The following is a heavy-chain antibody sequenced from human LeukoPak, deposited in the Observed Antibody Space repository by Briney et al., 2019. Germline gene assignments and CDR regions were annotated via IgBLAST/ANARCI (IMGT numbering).Heavy chain of an antibody. Sequence: GGSLRLSCAASGFTFDDYAMHWVRQAPGKGLEWVSGISWNSGSIGYADSVKGRFTISRDNAKNSLYLQMNSLRAEDTALYYCAKDRGGGPYCYDSRRTYYFDYWGQGTLVTVSS. J-gene: IGHJ4*02. CDR1: GFTFDDYA. CDR2: ISWNSGSI. CDR3: AKDRGGGPYCYDSRRTYYFDY. D-gene: IGHD3-22*01. V-gene: IGHV3-9*01.